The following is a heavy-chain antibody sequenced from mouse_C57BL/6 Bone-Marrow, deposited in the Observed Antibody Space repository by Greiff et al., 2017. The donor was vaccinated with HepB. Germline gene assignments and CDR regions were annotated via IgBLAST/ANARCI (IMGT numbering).Heavy chain of an antibody. V-gene: IGHV1-5*01. J-gene: IGHJ1*03. CDR1: GYTFTSYW. CDR3: TRRDGYYPYWYFDV. D-gene: IGHD2-3*01. CDR2: IYPGNSDT. Sequence: VQLKQSGTVLARPGASVKMSCKTSGYTFTSYWMHWVKQRPGQGLEWIGAIYPGNSDTSYNQQFKGKAKLTAVTSASTAYMELSSLTNEDSAVYYCTRRDGYYPYWYFDVWGTGTTVTVSS.